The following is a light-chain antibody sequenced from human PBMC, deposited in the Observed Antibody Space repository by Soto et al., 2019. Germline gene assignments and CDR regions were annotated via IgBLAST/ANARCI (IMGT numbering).Light chain of an antibody. Sequence: QSVLTQPASVSGSPGQSITISCTGTSSDVGGYNYVSWYQQHPGKAPKLMIYDVSNRPSGVSNRFSGSKSGNTASLTISGLQAEDEAVYYCSSYTSSSTLVYVFGTGTKVTVL. CDR3: SSYTSSSTLVYV. CDR1: SSDVGGYNY. J-gene: IGLJ1*01. V-gene: IGLV2-14*01. CDR2: DVS.